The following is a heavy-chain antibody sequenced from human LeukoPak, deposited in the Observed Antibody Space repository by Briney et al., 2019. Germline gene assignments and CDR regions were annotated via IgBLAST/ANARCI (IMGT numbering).Heavy chain of an antibody. Sequence: ASVNVSCKASGYTFTGYYMHWVRQAPGQGLEWMGWINPNSGGTNYAQKFQGRVTMTRDTSISTAYMELSRLRSDDTAMYYCASPGGGVAGHFDYWGQGTRVTVSS. CDR2: INPNSGGT. J-gene: IGHJ4*02. CDR1: GYTFTGYY. CDR3: ASPGGGVAGHFDY. D-gene: IGHD6-19*01. V-gene: IGHV1-2*02.